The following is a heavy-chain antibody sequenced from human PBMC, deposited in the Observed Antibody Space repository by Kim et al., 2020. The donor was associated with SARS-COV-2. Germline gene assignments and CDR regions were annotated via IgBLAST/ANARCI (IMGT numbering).Heavy chain of an antibody. V-gene: IGHV1-46*01. Sequence: ASVKVSCKASGYTFTSYYMHWVRQAPGQGLEWMGIINPSGGSTSYAQKFQGRVTMTRDTSTSTVYMELSSLRSEDTAVYYCARASELRYFDWLLMYWGQGTLVTVSS. D-gene: IGHD3-9*01. CDR1: GYTFTSYY. J-gene: IGHJ4*02. CDR3: ARASELRYFDWLLMY. CDR2: INPSGGST.